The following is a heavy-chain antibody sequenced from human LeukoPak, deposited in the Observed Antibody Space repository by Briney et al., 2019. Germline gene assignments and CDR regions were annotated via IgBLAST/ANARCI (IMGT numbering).Heavy chain of an antibody. Sequence: GASVKVSCKASGGTFSSYAISWVRQAPGQGLEWMGRIIPILGIANYAQKFQGRVTITADKSTSTAYMELSSLRSEDTAVYYCAGIPITIFGVVNHYYYGMDVWGQGTTVTASS. CDR1: GGTFSSYA. D-gene: IGHD3-3*01. CDR2: IIPILGIA. J-gene: IGHJ6*02. V-gene: IGHV1-69*04. CDR3: AGIPITIFGVVNHYYYGMDV.